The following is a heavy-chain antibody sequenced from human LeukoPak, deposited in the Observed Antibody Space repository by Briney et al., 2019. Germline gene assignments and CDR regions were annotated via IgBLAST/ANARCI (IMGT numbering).Heavy chain of an antibody. Sequence: PSGTLSLTCVVYGESFSGYYWTWIRQPPGKGLEWIGEIIDTGSTKYNSSLKSRVTISVDTSKNEFSLNLTSVTAADTAIYYCARGLASGYPPIPFDYWGQGTLVTVSS. D-gene: IGHD3-3*01. J-gene: IGHJ4*02. V-gene: IGHV4-34*12. CDR2: IIDTGST. CDR3: ARGLASGYPPIPFDY. CDR1: GESFSGYY.